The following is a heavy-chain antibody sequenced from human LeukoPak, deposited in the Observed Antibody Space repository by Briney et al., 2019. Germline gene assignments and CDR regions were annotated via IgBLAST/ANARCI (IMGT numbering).Heavy chain of an antibody. CDR2: ISDSGGST. V-gene: IGHV3-23*01. J-gene: IGHJ4*02. D-gene: IGHD5/OR15-5a*01. Sequence: PGGSLRLSCAASGFTFSSYAMSWVRQAPGKGLEWVSGISDSGGSTYYADSVKGRFFISRDNSKNTLHLQMNSLRAEDTAVYYCATVLSVYGDFDYWGQGTLVTVSS. CDR3: ATVLSVYGDFDY. CDR1: GFTFSSYA.